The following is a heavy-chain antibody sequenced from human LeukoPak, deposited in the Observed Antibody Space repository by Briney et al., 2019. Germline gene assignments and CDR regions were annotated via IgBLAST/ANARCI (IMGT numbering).Heavy chain of an antibody. D-gene: IGHD2-21*02. CDR1: GFNFANQA. CDR2: ISGGGDIT. Sequence: PGGSLRLSCAASGFNFANQAMSWVRQTPGKGLEWVSAISGGGDITYYADSVTGRFTISRDNSKDTLFLQMHSLRPGDTAVYYCVREDTPATANYWGQGTLVTISS. V-gene: IGHV3-23*01. CDR3: VREDTPATANY. J-gene: IGHJ4*02.